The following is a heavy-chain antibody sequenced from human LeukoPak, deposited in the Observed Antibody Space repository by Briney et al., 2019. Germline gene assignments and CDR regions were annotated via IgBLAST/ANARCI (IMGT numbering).Heavy chain of an antibody. J-gene: IGHJ4*02. Sequence: GGSLRLSCAASGFTVSSNYMSWVRQAPGKGLEWVSVIYSGGSTYYADSVKGRFTISRDNSKNTLYLQMNSLRAEDTAVYYCTRDGGLNTNFDYWGQGTLVTVSS. CDR1: GFTVSSNY. CDR2: IYSGGST. V-gene: IGHV3-66*02. CDR3: TRDGGLNTNFDY. D-gene: IGHD2-15*01.